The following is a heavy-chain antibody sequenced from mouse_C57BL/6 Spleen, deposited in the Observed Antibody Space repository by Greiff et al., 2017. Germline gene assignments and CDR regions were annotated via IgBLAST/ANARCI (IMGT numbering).Heavy chain of an antibody. CDR2: IYPGDSDT. D-gene: IGHD1-1*01. CDR1: GYTFTSYW. CDR3: TSADYYCSSFYFGY. J-gene: IGHJ2*01. V-gene: IGHV1-5*01. Sequence: EVQLQQSGTVLARPGASVKMSCKTSGYTFTSYWMHWVKQRPGQGLEWIGAIYPGDSDTSYNQKFKGKAKLTAVTSASAAYMELSSLTNEAAAVYYGTSADYYCSSFYFGYRGQSTTLSAST.